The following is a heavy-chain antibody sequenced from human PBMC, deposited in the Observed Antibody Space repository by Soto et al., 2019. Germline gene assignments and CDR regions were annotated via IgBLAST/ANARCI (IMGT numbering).Heavy chain of an antibody. J-gene: IGHJ4*01. V-gene: IGHV3-33*01. D-gene: IGHD5-12*01. CDR2: IWYDGSNK. Sequence: QVQLVESGGGVVQPGRSLRLSCAASGFTFSSYGMHWVRQAPGKGLEWVAVIWYDGSNKYYADSVKGRFTISRDNSKNALYLQMNSLRAEDTDVYYCARSEVATRYNCFYYWGHGTLVTVSS. CDR3: ARSEVATRYNCFYY. CDR1: GFTFSSYG.